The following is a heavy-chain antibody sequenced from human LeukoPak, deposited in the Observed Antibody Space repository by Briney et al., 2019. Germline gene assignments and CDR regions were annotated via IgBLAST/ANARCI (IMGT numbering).Heavy chain of an antibody. D-gene: IGHD5-18*01. CDR2: INHSGST. CDR1: GYSISSGYY. J-gene: IGHJ4*02. V-gene: IGHV4-38-2*02. CDR3: ASIGGNTAMALDY. Sequence: PSETLSLTCTVSGYSISSGYYWGWIRQPPGKGLEWIGEINHSGSTNYNPSLKSRVTISVDTSKNQFSLKLSSVTAADTAVYYCASIGGNTAMALDYWGQGTLVTVSS.